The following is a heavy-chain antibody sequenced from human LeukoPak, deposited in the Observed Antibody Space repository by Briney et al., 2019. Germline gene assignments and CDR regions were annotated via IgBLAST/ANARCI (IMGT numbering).Heavy chain of an antibody. D-gene: IGHD3-16*01. Sequence: GGSLRLSCAASGFTFSDYYMSWIRQAPGKGLEWVSYISSSSSYTNYADSVKGRFTISRDSAKNSLYLQMNSLRAEDTAVYHCARGGRYAAAANGVDYWGQGTLVTVSS. V-gene: IGHV3-11*06. J-gene: IGHJ4*02. CDR1: GFTFSDYY. CDR2: ISSSSSYT. CDR3: ARGGRYAAAANGVDY.